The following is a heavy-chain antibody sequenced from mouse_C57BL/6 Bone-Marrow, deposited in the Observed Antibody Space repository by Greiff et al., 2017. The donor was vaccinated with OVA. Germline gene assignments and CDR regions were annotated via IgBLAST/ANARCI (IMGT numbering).Heavy chain of an antibody. J-gene: IGHJ4*01. D-gene: IGHD2-1*01. CDR3: ARNYRYYAMDY. CDR2: IYPGSGST. V-gene: IGHV1-55*01. CDR1: GYTFTSYW. Sequence: QVQLQQPGAELVKPGASVKMSCKASGYTFTSYWITWVKQRPGQGLEWIGDIYPGSGSTNYNEKFKSKDTLTVDTSSSTAYMQLSSLTSEDSAVYYCARNYRYYAMDYWGQGTSVTVSS.